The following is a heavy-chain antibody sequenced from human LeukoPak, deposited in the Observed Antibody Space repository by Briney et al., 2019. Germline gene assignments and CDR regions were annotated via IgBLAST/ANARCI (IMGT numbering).Heavy chain of an antibody. CDR1: GGSISLSYYY. CDR2: VYYSGTT. J-gene: IGHJ4*02. D-gene: IGHD6-13*01. CDR3: ARVRAAAVPYYFDY. Sequence: SETLSLTCSVSGGSISLSYYYWGWIRQPPGKALEWIGSVYYSGTTSYNPSLKSRVTISVDMSKNHFSLRLSSVTAADTAMYYCARVRAAAVPYYFDYWGRGTLVTVSS. V-gene: IGHV4-39*07.